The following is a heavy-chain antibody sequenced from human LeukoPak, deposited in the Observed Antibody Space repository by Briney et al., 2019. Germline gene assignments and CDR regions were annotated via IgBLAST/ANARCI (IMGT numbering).Heavy chain of an antibody. D-gene: IGHD3-16*01. Sequence: GGSLRLSCAASGFTFSSYAMHWVRQAPGKGLEWVAVISYDGSNKYYPDSVKGRFAISRDNSKNTLYLQMNNLRAEDTAVYYCARGGYFDYWGQGTLVTVSS. CDR1: GFTFSSYA. CDR2: ISYDGSNK. CDR3: ARGGYFDY. V-gene: IGHV3-30*09. J-gene: IGHJ4*02.